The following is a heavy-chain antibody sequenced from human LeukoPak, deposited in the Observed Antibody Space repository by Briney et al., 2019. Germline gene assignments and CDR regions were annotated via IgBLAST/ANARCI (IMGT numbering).Heavy chain of an antibody. V-gene: IGHV4-59*08. Sequence: SETLSLTCTVSGGSISSYYWSWIRQPPGKGLEWIGYIYYSGSTNYNPSLKSRVTISVDTSKNQFSLRLSSVTAADTAVYYCARRGSGWYPFVWGQGTLVTVSS. CDR2: IYYSGST. D-gene: IGHD6-19*01. J-gene: IGHJ4*02. CDR1: GGSISSYY. CDR3: ARRGSGWYPFV.